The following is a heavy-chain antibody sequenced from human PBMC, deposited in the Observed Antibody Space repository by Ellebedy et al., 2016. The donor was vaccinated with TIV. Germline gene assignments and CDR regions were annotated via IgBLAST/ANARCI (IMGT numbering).Heavy chain of an antibody. V-gene: IGHV1-69*13. J-gene: IGHJ4*02. CDR3: ARSGGEMATTYYFDY. Sequence: AASVKVSCKASGGTFSSYAISWVRQAPGQGLEWMGGILPIFGTANYAQKFQGRVTITADESTSTAYMELSSLRSEDTAVYYCARSGGEMATTYYFDYWGQGTLVTVSS. CDR1: GGTFSSYA. CDR2: ILPIFGTA. D-gene: IGHD5-24*01.